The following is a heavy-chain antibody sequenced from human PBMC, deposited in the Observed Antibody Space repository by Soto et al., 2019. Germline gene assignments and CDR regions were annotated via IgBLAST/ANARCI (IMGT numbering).Heavy chain of an antibody. J-gene: IGHJ6*03. V-gene: IGHV1-2*04. Sequence: ASVKVSCKASGYTFTGYYMHWVRQAPGQGLEWMGWINPNSGGTNYAQKFQGWVTMTRDTSISTAYMELSRLRSDDTAVYYCARDAIVPAARGFDYYYYYMDVWGKGTTVTVSS. D-gene: IGHD2-2*01. CDR2: INPNSGGT. CDR1: GYTFTGYY. CDR3: ARDAIVPAARGFDYYYYYMDV.